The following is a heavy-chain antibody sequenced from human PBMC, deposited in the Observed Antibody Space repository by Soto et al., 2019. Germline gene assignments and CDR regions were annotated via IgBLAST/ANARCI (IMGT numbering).Heavy chain of an antibody. V-gene: IGHV2-5*02. CDR1: GFSLTATGVG. J-gene: IGHJ5*02. CDR3: AHPCHVVDGPRPCNNWFGP. CDR2: LYWDDDK. D-gene: IGHD4-17*01. Sequence: SGPTLVNPTPTLTVTCTFSGFSLTATGVGVGWIRQPPGKALEWLALLYWDDDKRYTPSLRNRLTIAQDTSKNQVVLIITNVHPADKGIYSCAHPCHVVDGPRPCNNWFGPCGRVTLVT.